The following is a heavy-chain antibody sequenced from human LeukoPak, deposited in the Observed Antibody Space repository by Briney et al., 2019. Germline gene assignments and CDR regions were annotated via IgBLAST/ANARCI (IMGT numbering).Heavy chain of an antibody. J-gene: IGHJ2*01. CDR2: INHSGST. V-gene: IGHV4-34*01. D-gene: IGHD2-15*01. CDR1: GGSFSGYY. CDR3: AREVAGRYFDL. Sequence: SETLSLTCAVYGGSFSGYYWSWIRQPPGKGLECIGEINHSGSTNYNPSLKSRVTISVDTSKKQFSLKLSSVTAADTAVYFCAREVAGRYFDLWGRGTLVTVSS.